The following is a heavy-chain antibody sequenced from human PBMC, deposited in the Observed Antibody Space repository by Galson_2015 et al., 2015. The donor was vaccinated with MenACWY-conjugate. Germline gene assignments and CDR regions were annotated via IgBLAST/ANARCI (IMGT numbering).Heavy chain of an antibody. J-gene: IGHJ2*01. V-gene: IGHV5-51*01. CDR1: GYSFTSYW. CDR2: IFPGGSDT. D-gene: IGHD1-26*01. Sequence: HSGAAVKKPGESLKISCKGAGYSFTSYWVGRVRQMPAKGLERLGIIFPGGSDTRYRPPFQGKVTISADKSTSTAYLQWSSLKASDTAVHYCARVPSGAITVSNWYFDLWGRGTLVTVSS. CDR3: ARVPSGAITVSNWYFDL.